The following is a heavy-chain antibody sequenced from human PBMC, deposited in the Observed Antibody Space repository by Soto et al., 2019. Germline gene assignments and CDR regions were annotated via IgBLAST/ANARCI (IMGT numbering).Heavy chain of an antibody. D-gene: IGHD3-9*01. CDR2: INHSGST. Sequence: PSETLSLTCAVYGGSFSGYYWSWIRQPPGKGLEWIGEINHSGSTNYNPSLKGRVTISVDTSKNQFSLKLSSVTAADTAVYYCARSDDILTGYYKQRGWFDPWGQGTLVTVSS. V-gene: IGHV4-34*01. CDR1: GGSFSGYY. J-gene: IGHJ5*02. CDR3: ARSDDILTGYYKQRGWFDP.